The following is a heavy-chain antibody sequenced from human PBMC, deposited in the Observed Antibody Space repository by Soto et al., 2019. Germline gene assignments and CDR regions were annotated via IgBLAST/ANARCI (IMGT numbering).Heavy chain of an antibody. CDR1: GFTFSTYT. J-gene: IGHJ4*02. Sequence: QVQLVESGGGVVQPGRSLRLSCVASGFTFSTYTMQWVRQAPGRGLEWVAVISNDGSKTHFADSVKGRFSISRDNSKNTLHLQMDSLRAEDTAVYYCAKDYPFQPGDLGAAFDCWGQGTRVTVSS. CDR2: ISNDGSKT. D-gene: IGHD7-27*01. CDR3: AKDYPFQPGDLGAAFDC. V-gene: IGHV3-30-3*02.